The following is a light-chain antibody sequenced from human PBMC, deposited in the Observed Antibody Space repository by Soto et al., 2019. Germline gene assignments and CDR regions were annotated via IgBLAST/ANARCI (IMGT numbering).Light chain of an antibody. J-gene: IGKJ1*01. CDR2: GAS. CDR1: QSVSSN. CDR3: QQYNNSPRT. V-gene: IGKV3-15*01. Sequence: EIVMTQSPATLPVSPGERATLSRRASQSVSSNLAWYQQKPGQPPRLLIYGASTRDTGIPARFSGSGSGTEFTLTLSRLQSEDFAVYYCQQYNNSPRTFGQGTKVDIK.